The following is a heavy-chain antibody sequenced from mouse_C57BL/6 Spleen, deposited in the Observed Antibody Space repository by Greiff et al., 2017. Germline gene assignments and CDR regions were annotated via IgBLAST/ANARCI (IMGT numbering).Heavy chain of an antibody. Sequence: VQLQQPGAELVMPGASVKLSCKASGYTFTSYWMQWVKQRPGQGLEWIGEIDPSDSYTNYNQKFKGKSTLTVDKSSSTAYMQLSSLTSEDSAVYYCATYGSSDVDYWGQGTTLTVSS. V-gene: IGHV1-69*01. CDR1: GYTFTSYW. D-gene: IGHD1-1*01. J-gene: IGHJ2*01. CDR3: ATYGSSDVDY. CDR2: IDPSDSYT.